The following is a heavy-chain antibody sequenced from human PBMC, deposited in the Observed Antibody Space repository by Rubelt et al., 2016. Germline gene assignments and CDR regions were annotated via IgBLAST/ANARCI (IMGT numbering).Heavy chain of an antibody. CDR1: GGSISRSSYY. CDR3: ARQMAPVGLITWYFDL. V-gene: IGHV4-39*01. D-gene: IGHD5-24*01. CDR2: IYYSGST. Sequence: QLQLQESGPGLLKSSETLSLTCTVSGGSISRSSYYWGWIRQPPGKGLEWIGSIYYSGSTYYNPTLKSRVTISVDTSKNQFSLKLTSVTAADTAVYYCARQMAPVGLITWYFDLWGRGTLVTVSS. J-gene: IGHJ2*01.